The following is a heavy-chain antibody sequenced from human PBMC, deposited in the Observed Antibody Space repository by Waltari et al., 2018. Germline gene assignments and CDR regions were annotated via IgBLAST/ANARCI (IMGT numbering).Heavy chain of an antibody. CDR3: ARGYNTGWYNS. V-gene: IGHV4-38-2*02. CDR1: GYSIRYGYY. Sequence: QVQLQESDPGLVQPSATLSLTCTLAGYSIRYGYYWGWIRLPPGRGLEWIATISYNGNTYYNPSLTSRVSITVDTSKNQFSLKLTSVTAADTAIYYCARGYNTGWYNSWGHGTLVTVSS. CDR2: ISYNGNT. D-gene: IGHD2-8*02. J-gene: IGHJ5*01.